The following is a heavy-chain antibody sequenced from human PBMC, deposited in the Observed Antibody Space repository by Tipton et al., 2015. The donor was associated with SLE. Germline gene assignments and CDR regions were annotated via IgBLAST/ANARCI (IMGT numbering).Heavy chain of an antibody. Sequence: GLVKPSQTLSLTCAISGDSVSSNSAAWNWIRQSPSRGLEWLGRTYYRSKWYNDYAVSVKSRITISPDTSKNQFSLKLSSVTAADTAVYYCARLGTGIFDYWGQGTLVTVSS. CDR3: ARLGTGIFDY. CDR1: GDSVSSNSAA. D-gene: IGHD1-1*01. CDR2: TYYRSKWYN. V-gene: IGHV6-1*01. J-gene: IGHJ4*02.